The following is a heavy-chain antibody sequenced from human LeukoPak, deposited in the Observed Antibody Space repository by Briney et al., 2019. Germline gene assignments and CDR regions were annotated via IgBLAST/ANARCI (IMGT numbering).Heavy chain of an antibody. CDR2: ISYDGSNK. CDR1: GFTFSSYG. CDR3: AKGPPSITMIVVVGGLIDY. J-gene: IGHJ4*02. V-gene: IGHV3-30*18. D-gene: IGHD3-22*01. Sequence: PGGYLRLSCAASGFTFSSYGMHWVRQAPGKGLEWVAVISYDGSNKYYADSVKGRFTISRDNSKNTLYLQMNSLRAEDTAVYYCAKGPPSITMIVVVGGLIDYWGQGTLVTVSS.